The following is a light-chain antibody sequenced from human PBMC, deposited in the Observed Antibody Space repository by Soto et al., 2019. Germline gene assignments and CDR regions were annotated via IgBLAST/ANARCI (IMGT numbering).Light chain of an antibody. CDR3: QQYNNWPRT. V-gene: IGKV3-15*01. J-gene: IGKJ1*01. CDR1: QSVSSS. CDR2: GAS. Sequence: VLTQSPGTLSLSPGERATLSCRASQSVSSSLAWYQQKPGQAPRLLIYGASTRATGIPARFSGSGSGTEFTLTISSLQSEDFAVYYCQQYNNWPRTFGQGTKVDI.